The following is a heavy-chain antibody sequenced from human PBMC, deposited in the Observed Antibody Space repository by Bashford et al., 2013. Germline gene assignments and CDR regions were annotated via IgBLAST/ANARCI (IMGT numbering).Heavy chain of an antibody. CDR2: ISYNGNTK. D-gene: IGHD6-13*01. Sequence: GSLRLSCAASGFPFSIYNMHWVRQAPGKGLEWVSIISYNGNTKHYSDSVKGRFTVSRDNSRNTLFLQMNSLTSDDTAVYFCVREYTSSWHGPFDSWGQGTLVTVSS. V-gene: IGHV3-30*04. CDR1: GFPFSIYN. CDR3: VREYTSSWHGPFDS. J-gene: IGHJ4*02.